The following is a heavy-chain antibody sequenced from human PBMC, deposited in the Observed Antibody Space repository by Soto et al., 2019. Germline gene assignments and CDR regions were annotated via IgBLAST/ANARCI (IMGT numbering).Heavy chain of an antibody. V-gene: IGHV3-33*01. CDR2: IWYDGSNK. D-gene: IGHD3-10*01. Sequence: QVQLVESGGGVVQPGRSLRLSCAASGFTFSSYGMHWVRQAPGKGLEWVAVIWYDGSNKYYADSVKGRFTISRDNSNNTLYLQMNSLRAEDTAVYYCASQGGFGELFKYWGQGTLVTVSS. CDR1: GFTFSSYG. CDR3: ASQGGFGELFKY. J-gene: IGHJ4*02.